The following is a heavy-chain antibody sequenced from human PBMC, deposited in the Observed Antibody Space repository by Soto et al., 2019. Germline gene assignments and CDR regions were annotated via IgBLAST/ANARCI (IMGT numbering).Heavy chain of an antibody. V-gene: IGHV1-69*13. J-gene: IGHJ6*02. CDR3: AALYYDSSGYSSYYYYYGMDV. CDR1: GGTFSSYA. CDR2: IIPIFGTA. Sequence: SVKVSCKASGGTFSSYAISWVRQAPGQGLEWMGGIIPIFGTANYAQKFQGRVTITADESTSTAYMELSSLRSEDTAVYYCAALYYDSSGYSSYYYYYGMDVWGQGTTVTVSS. D-gene: IGHD3-22*01.